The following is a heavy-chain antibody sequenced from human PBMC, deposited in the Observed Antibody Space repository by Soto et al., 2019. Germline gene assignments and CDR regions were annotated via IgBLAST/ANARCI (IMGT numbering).Heavy chain of an antibody. V-gene: IGHV4-4*02. CDR3: AKDRQIVAHEGVFDD. CDR2: IYHSGNT. CDR1: GGSISSNNW. J-gene: IGHJ4*02. D-gene: IGHD5-12*01. Sequence: QVQLQESGPGLVQPSGTLTVTCAVSGGSISSNNWWSWVRQTPGKGLEWIGEIYHSGNTNYNPSLKSRVTMSVDKSKNQMSLQLTSVTAADTAVYYCAKDRQIVAHEGVFDDWGQGTLVIVST.